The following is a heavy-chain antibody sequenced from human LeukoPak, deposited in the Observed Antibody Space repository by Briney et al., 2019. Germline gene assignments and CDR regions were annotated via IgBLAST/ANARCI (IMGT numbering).Heavy chain of an antibody. CDR3: ARDLFSYTTLRYLDY. CDR1: GGSISSGDYY. J-gene: IGHJ4*02. D-gene: IGHD2-15*01. Sequence: SETLSLTCTVSGGSISSGDYYWSWIRQPPGKGLEWIEYIYYSGTTYYNPSLKSRVTISIDTSKNQFSLKLSSVTAADTAVYYCARDLFSYTTLRYLDYWGQGALVTVSS. CDR2: IYYSGTT. V-gene: IGHV4-30-4*01.